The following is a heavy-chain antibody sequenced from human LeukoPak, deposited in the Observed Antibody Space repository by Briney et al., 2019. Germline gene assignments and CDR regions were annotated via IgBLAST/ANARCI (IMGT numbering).Heavy chain of an antibody. Sequence: PGGSLGLSCEASGFNFSRNGMHWVRQAPGKGLEWVSLIWYDGSQRQYADSVQGRFIVSRDNSKNTLYLEMSGLRVEDTAVYYCARVVSYYGSSYRLLDVWGRGTLVTVSS. J-gene: IGHJ2*01. CDR1: GFNFSRNG. V-gene: IGHV3-33*01. D-gene: IGHD3-10*01. CDR2: IWYDGSQR. CDR3: ARVVSYYGSSYRLLDV.